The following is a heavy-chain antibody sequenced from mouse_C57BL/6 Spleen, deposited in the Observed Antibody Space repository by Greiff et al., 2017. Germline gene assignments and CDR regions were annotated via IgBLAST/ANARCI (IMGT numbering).Heavy chain of an antibody. Sequence: VHVKQSGAELVKPGASVKLSCTASGFNIKDYYMHWVKQRTEQGLEWIGRIDPEDGETKYAPKFQGKATITADTSSNTAYLQLSSLTSEDTAVYYCARGRVYGNYVYAMDYWGQGTSVTVSS. CDR3: ARGRVYGNYVYAMDY. D-gene: IGHD2-1*01. CDR1: GFNIKDYY. V-gene: IGHV14-2*01. J-gene: IGHJ4*01. CDR2: IDPEDGET.